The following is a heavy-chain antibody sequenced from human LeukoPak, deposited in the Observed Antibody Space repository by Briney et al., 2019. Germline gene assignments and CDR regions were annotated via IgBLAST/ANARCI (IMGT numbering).Heavy chain of an antibody. D-gene: IGHD4-23*01. CDR3: ARDDYGGKRYYYYGMDV. J-gene: IGHJ6*02. Sequence: PSETLSLTCTVSGGSISSSSYYWGWIRQPPGKGLEWIGSIYYSGSTYYNPSLKSRVTISVDTSKNQFSLKLSSVTAADTAVYYCARDDYGGKRYYYYGMDVWGQGTTVTVSS. CDR2: IYYSGST. V-gene: IGHV4-39*07. CDR1: GGSISSSSYY.